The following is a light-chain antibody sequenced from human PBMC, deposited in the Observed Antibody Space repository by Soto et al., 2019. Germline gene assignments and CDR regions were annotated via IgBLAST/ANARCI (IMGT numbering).Light chain of an antibody. V-gene: IGKV1-5*03. CDR1: QSISSW. J-gene: IGKJ1*01. CDR2: KAS. CDR3: QHYNSYWT. Sequence: DIQMTQSPSTLSASVGDRVTITCRASQSISSWLAWYQQKPGKAPKLLIYKASSLESGVPSRFSGSGSGTEFTITSSRLHPDDVASYYCQHYNSYWTFGQGTKVEIK.